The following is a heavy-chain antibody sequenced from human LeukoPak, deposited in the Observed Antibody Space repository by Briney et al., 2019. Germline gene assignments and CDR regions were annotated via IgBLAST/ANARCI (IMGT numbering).Heavy chain of an antibody. J-gene: IGHJ4*02. CDR2: IDESGGSI. Sequence: GGSLRLSCAATGFTFSSDAMSWVRQAPGKGLEWVSGIDESGGSIYYADSVKGRFTISRDNSKNTLDLQMNSLRAEDTAVYYCAGGYSSVYWGQGTLVTVSS. D-gene: IGHD5-18*01. V-gene: IGHV3-23*01. CDR1: GFTFSSDA. CDR3: AGGYSSVY.